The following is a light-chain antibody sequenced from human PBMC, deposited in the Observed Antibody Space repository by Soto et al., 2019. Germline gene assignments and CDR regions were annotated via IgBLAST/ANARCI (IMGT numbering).Light chain of an antibody. J-gene: IGKJ2*01. CDR2: GAS. V-gene: IGKV3-15*01. Sequence: EIVLTQSPGTLSLSPGERATLSCRASQSVSSSYLAWFHQNPGQAPRLLIYGASTRVTGIPARFSGIGSGTEFTLTISSLQSEDFAVYYCQQYNNWPYTFGQGTKVDIK. CDR1: QSVSSSY. CDR3: QQYNNWPYT.